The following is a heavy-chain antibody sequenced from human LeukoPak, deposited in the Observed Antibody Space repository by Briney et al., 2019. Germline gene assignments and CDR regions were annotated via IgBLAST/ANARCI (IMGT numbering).Heavy chain of an antibody. J-gene: IGHJ3*02. V-gene: IGHV4-39*07. CDR1: GGSISSSNYN. D-gene: IGHD2-15*01. CDR2: IYYSGST. CDR3: ARGYCSGGSCSHDAFDI. Sequence: SETLSLTCTVSGGSISSSNYNWGWIRQPPGKGLEWIGSIYYSGSTYYNPSLKSRVTISVDTSKNQFSLKLSSVTAADTAVYYCARGYCSGGSCSHDAFDIWGQGTMVTVSS.